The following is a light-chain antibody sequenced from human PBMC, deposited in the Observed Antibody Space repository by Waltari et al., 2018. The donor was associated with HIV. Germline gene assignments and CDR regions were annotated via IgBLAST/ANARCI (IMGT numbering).Light chain of an antibody. CDR2: QVS. J-gene: IGLJ2*01. V-gene: IGLV2-14*01. CDR1: TSDGGGYNY. CDR3: SSYRSSSTVV. Sequence: QAALTQPASVSASCGQSITIPCTGNTSDGGGYNYVSCYQQHPGKAPKRMIYQVSNRPSGVSNRFSGSESGNTASLTISGLQAEDEADDYCSSYRSSSTVVFGGGTKLTVL.